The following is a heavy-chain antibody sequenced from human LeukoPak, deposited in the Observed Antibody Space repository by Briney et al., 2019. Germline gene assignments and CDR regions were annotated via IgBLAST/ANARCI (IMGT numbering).Heavy chain of an antibody. D-gene: IGHD6-19*01. CDR1: GGSISSYY. CDR2: IYYSGIT. Sequence: PSETLSLTCTVSGGSISSYYWSWIRQPPGKGLEWIGYIYYSGITKYNPSLKSRVTISVDTSKKKLSLKLSSVTAADTAVYYCARSGSGWYGDWYFDLWGRGTLVTVSS. CDR3: ARSGSGWYGDWYFDL. J-gene: IGHJ2*01. V-gene: IGHV4-59*08.